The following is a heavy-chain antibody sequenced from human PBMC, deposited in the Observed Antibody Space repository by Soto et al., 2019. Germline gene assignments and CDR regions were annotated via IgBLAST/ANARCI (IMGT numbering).Heavy chain of an antibody. CDR3: ARGLREVDY. CDR2: IKQDGSEK. V-gene: IGHV3-7*01. CDR1: GFTFTSYW. Sequence: GESLKISCAASGFTFTSYWMSWVRQAPGKGLEWVANIKQDGSEKYYVDSVKGRFTISRDNAKNSLYLQMNSLRAEDTAVYYCARGLREVDYWGQGTLVTVSS. J-gene: IGHJ4*02.